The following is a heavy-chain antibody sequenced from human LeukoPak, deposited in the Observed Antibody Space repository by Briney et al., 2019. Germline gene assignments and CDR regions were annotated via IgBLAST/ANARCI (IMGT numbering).Heavy chain of an antibody. CDR3: ARDRGDGYDYFWDY. J-gene: IGHJ4*02. D-gene: IGHD5-12*01. Sequence: TASETLSLTCAVYGGSFSGYYWSWIRQPPGKGLEWIGEINHSGSTNYNPSLKSRVTISVDTSKNQFSLKLSSVTAADTAVYYCARDRGDGYDYFWDYWGQGTLVTVSS. V-gene: IGHV4-34*01. CDR2: INHSGST. CDR1: GGSFSGYY.